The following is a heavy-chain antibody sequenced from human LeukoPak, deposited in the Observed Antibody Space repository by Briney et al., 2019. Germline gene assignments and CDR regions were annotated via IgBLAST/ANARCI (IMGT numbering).Heavy chain of an antibody. V-gene: IGHV3-30*03. CDR2: ISYDGSNK. J-gene: IGHJ4*02. CDR1: GFTFSSYG. CDR3: ARGSDGGWYGMFDY. Sequence: PGRSLRLSCAASGFTFSSYGMHWVRQAPGKGLEWVAVISYDGSNKYYADSVKGRFTISRDGAKNSLYLQMNSLRAEDTAVYYCARGSDGGWYGMFDYWGQGTLVTVSS. D-gene: IGHD6-19*01.